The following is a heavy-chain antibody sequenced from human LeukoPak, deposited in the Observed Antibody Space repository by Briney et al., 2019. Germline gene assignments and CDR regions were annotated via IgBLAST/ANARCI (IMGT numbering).Heavy chain of an antibody. CDR1: GGSINSGGYS. D-gene: IGHD6-13*01. CDR2: IYYSGST. J-gene: IGHJ6*03. CDR3: ARAWGSSWSSYYYYYMDV. Sequence: SETLSLTCAVSGGSINSGGYSWSWIRQPPGKGLEWIGYIYYSGSTNYNPSLKSRVTISVDTSKNQFSLKLSSVTAADTAVYYCARAWGSSWSSYYYYYMDVWGKGTTVTISS. V-gene: IGHV4-61*08.